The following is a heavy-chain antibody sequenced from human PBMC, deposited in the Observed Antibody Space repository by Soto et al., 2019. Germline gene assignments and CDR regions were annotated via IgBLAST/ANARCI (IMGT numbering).Heavy chain of an antibody. CDR1: GFTFSGSA. Sequence: GGSLRLSCAASGFTFSGSAMHWVRQASGKGLEWVGRIRSKANSYATAYAASVKGRFTISRDDSKNTAYLQMNSLKTEATAVYYCSEAAAGTVAFDIWGQGTMVTVS. D-gene: IGHD6-13*01. CDR2: IRSKANSYAT. CDR3: SEAAAGTVAFDI. J-gene: IGHJ3*02. V-gene: IGHV3-73*01.